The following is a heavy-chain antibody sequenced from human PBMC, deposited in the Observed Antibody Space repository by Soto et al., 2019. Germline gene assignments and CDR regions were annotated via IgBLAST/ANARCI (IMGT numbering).Heavy chain of an antibody. V-gene: IGHV4-59*01. CDR1: GGSISSYC. J-gene: IGHJ3*02. Sequence: PSETLSLTCTVSGGSISSYCWSWIRQPPGKGLEWIGYIYYSGSTNYNPSLKSRVTISVDTSKNQFSLKLSSVTAADTAVYYCAREGLRPFDAFDIWGQGTMVTVSS. CDR2: IYYSGST. CDR3: AREGLRPFDAFDI.